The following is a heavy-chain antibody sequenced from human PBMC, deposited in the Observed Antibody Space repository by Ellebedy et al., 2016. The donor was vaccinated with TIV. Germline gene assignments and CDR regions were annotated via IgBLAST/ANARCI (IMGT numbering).Heavy chain of an antibody. CDR2: ISSNGGST. D-gene: IGHD4-17*01. Sequence: GESLKISCAASGFTFSSYAMHWVRQAPGKGLEYVSTISSNGGSTYYANSVKGRFTISRDNSKNSLYLQMNSLRAEDTAVYYCSRHTDYALDYWGQGALVTVSS. CDR3: SRHTDYALDY. J-gene: IGHJ4*02. CDR1: GFTFSSYA. V-gene: IGHV3-64*01.